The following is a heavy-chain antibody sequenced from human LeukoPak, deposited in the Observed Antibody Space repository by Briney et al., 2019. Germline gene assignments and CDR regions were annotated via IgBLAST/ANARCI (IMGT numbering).Heavy chain of an antibody. Sequence: GGSLRLSCVASGFTFSSHGMNWVRQAPGKGLEWVSGIIPSGHTTYYADSVRGRFTISGDNSRNTVYLQMNSLRAEDTAVYYCAKDDRWLQFCCWGQGTLVTVSA. CDR2: IIPSGHTT. CDR1: GFTFSSHG. CDR3: AKDDRWLQFCC. D-gene: IGHD5-24*01. V-gene: IGHV3-23*01. J-gene: IGHJ4*02.